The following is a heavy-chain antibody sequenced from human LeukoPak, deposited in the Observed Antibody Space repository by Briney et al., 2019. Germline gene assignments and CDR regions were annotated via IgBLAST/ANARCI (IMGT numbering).Heavy chain of an antibody. CDR2: INHSGST. D-gene: IGHD4-23*01. CDR3: ARLGAVLTSVNWFDP. J-gene: IGHJ5*02. CDR1: GGSFSGYY. Sequence: SETLSLTCAVYGGSFSGYYWSWIRQPPGKGLEWIGEINHSGSTNYNPSLKSRVTISVDTSKNQFSLKLTAVTAADTAVYYRARLGAVLTSVNWFDPWGQGTLVTVSS. V-gene: IGHV4-34*01.